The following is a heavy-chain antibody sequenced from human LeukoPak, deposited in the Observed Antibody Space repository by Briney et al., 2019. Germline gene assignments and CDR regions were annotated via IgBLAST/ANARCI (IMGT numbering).Heavy chain of an antibody. Sequence: GGSLRLSCAASGFTFSDYHMSWIRQAPGKGLEWVSYISSSGSTIYYADSVKGRFTISRDNAKNSLDLQMNSLRAEDTAVYYCARVPHLTVPFDYWGQGTLVTVSS. J-gene: IGHJ4*02. CDR1: GFTFSDYH. CDR3: ARVPHLTVPFDY. V-gene: IGHV3-11*01. D-gene: IGHD4-11*01. CDR2: ISSSGSTI.